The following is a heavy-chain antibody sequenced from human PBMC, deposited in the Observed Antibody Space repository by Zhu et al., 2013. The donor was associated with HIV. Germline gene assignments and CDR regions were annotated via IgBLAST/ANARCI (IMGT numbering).Heavy chain of an antibody. CDR2: IIPIFGTA. J-gene: IGHJ5*02. V-gene: IGHV1-69*06. D-gene: IGHD1-7*01. CDR3: ARVITGTTRWFDP. CDR1: GYNFMNYD. Sequence: QVQLVQSGAEVKKPGASVKVSCKASGYNFMNYDINWVRQATGQGLEWMGGIIPIFGTANYAQKLQGRVTMTTDTSTSTAYMELRSLRSDDTAVYYCARVITGTTRWFDPWGQGTLVTVSS.